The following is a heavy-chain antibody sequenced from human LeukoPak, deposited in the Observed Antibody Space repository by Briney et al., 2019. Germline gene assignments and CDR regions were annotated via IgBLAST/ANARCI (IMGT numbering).Heavy chain of an antibody. Sequence: SETLPLTCTVSGDSITTYYWSWIRQPPGKGLEWIGYIYYSGITNYNPSLKSRVTISVDTSKNQFSLKLNSVTAADTAVYYCARTARQPDHWGQGILVTVSS. CDR3: ARTARQPDH. D-gene: IGHD6-6*01. V-gene: IGHV4-59*01. CDR1: GDSITTYY. CDR2: IYYSGIT. J-gene: IGHJ4*02.